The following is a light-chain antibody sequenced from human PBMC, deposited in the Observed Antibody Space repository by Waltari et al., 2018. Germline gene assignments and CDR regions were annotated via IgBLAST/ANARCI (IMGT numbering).Light chain of an antibody. Sequence: QSALTQPASVSGSPGQSITISCTETSSDVGNYNLFSWYQQYPGKAPKVMIYDDNRRPSGVSDRFSGSKSGNTASLTISGVQAEDEADYYCCSYAGSYTWVFGGGTKLTVL. J-gene: IGLJ3*02. CDR2: DDN. CDR3: CSYAGSYTWV. V-gene: IGLV2-23*01. CDR1: SSDVGNYNL.